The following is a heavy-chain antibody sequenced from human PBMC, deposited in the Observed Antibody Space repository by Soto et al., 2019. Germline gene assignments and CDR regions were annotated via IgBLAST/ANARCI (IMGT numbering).Heavy chain of an antibody. CDR1: GDSISNSKW. Sequence: PSETLSLTCAVSGDSISNSKWWTWVRQTPGKGLEWIGKTDHNGITNYNPSLESRVTILKDNSKNQLSLKLSSVTGADSAVYYCVRLNRDYYYYGMDVWGQGATGTVS. V-gene: IGHV4-4*02. J-gene: IGHJ6*02. CDR2: TDHNGIT. CDR3: VRLNRDYYYYGMDV.